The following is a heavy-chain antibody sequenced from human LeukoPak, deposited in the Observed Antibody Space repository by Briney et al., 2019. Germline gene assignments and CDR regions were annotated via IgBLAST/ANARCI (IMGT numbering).Heavy chain of an antibody. Sequence: GGSLRLSCAASGFDFSNYGMYWVRQAPGKGLEWVAFIRYDGTNTYYADSVKGRFTISRDNAKNTLYLQMNSLRVEDTALYYCARETREAGSGDHQTDAFDIWGQGTMVSVSS. D-gene: IGHD2-15*01. CDR2: IRYDGTNT. J-gene: IGHJ3*02. CDR3: ARETREAGSGDHQTDAFDI. V-gene: IGHV3-30*02. CDR1: GFDFSNYG.